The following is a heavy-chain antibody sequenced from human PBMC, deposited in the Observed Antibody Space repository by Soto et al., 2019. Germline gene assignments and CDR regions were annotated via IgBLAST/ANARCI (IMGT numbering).Heavy chain of an antibody. CDR3: AREAITGNWFDP. J-gene: IGHJ5*02. CDR2: INPNSGGT. V-gene: IGHV1-2*04. D-gene: IGHD2-8*02. Sequence: ASVKVSCKASGYTFTSYDINWVRQATGQGLEWMGWINPNSGGTNYAQKFQGWVTMTRDTSISTAYMELSRLRSDDTAVYYCAREAITGNWFDPWGQGTLVTVS. CDR1: GYTFTSYD.